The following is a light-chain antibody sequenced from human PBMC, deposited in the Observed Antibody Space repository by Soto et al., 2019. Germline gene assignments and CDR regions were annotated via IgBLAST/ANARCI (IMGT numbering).Light chain of an antibody. CDR2: AAS. V-gene: IGKV3-15*01. Sequence: EIMMTQSPPTLSVSPGGRVTLSCEASETIGADLAWYHHRPGQAPRLLIYAASTRAPGVPARFSGSGSGTDFTLAIANLQPEDFGLYYCQHYHNFPRTFGQGTKVDIK. CDR3: QHYHNFPRT. CDR1: ETIGAD. J-gene: IGKJ2*01.